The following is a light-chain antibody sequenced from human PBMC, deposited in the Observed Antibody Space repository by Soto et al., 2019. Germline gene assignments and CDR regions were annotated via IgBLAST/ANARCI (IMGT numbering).Light chain of an antibody. CDR2: YDS. CDR3: QVWDSSSDRDVV. Sequence: SYVLTQPPSVSVAPGKTARITCGGNNIGSKSVHWYQQKPGQAPVLVIYYDSDRPSGIPERVSGSNSGNTATLTISRVEAEDEADYYCQVWDSSSDRDVVFGGGTKLTVL. V-gene: IGLV3-21*04. CDR1: NIGSKS. J-gene: IGLJ2*01.